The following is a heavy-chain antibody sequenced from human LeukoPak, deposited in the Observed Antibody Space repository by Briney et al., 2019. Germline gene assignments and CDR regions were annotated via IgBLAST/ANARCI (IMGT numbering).Heavy chain of an antibody. CDR3: ARDYTRSWFDP. V-gene: IGHV4-34*01. J-gene: IGHJ5*02. Sequence: QPSETLSLTCAIYGGSFSGYYWSRIRQPPGKGLEWIGEINHSGSTNYNPSLKSRVTISVDTSKNQFSLKLSSVTAADTAVYYCARDYTRSWFDPWGQGTLVTVSS. CDR1: GGSFSGYY. CDR2: INHSGST. D-gene: IGHD3-3*01.